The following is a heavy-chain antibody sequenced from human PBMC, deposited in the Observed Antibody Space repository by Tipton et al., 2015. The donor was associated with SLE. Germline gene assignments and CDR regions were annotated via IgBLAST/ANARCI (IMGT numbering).Heavy chain of an antibody. V-gene: IGHV4-61*01. D-gene: IGHD6-13*01. CDR3: AGGQQPPQFDY. Sequence: TLSLTCTVSGGSISSSSYYWSWIRQPPGKGLEWIGYIYYSGSTNYNPSLKSRVTISVDTSKNQFSLKLSSVTAADTAVYYCAGGQQPPQFDYWGQGTLVTVSS. J-gene: IGHJ4*02. CDR2: IYYSGST. CDR1: GGSISSSSYY.